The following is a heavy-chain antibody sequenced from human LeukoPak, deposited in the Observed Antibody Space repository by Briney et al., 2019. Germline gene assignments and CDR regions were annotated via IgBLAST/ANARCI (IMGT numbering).Heavy chain of an antibody. CDR1: GFTFSSYS. CDR2: ISSSSSTI. Sequence: GGSLRLSCAASGFTFSSYSMNWVRQAPGKGLEWVSYISSSSSTIYYADSVKGRFTISRDNSKNTLYLQMNSLRAEDTAVYYCAKRRSSGGGVFDYWGQGTLVTVSS. D-gene: IGHD1-14*01. V-gene: IGHV3-48*01. J-gene: IGHJ4*02. CDR3: AKRRSSGGGVFDY.